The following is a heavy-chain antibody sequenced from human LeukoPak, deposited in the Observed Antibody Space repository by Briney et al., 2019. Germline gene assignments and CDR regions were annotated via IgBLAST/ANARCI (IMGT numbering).Heavy chain of an antibody. CDR2: INPNSGGT. CDR1: GYTVTTYY. Sequence: ASVKVSCKAAGYTVTTYYMHWVRQSPGQGLEGMGWINPNSGGTNYAQKFQGRVTMTRSTSISTAYMELSRLRSDDTAVYYCARDYSGYSSGWYDYWGQGTLVTVSS. CDR3: ARDYSGYSSGWYDY. V-gene: IGHV1-2*02. J-gene: IGHJ4*02. D-gene: IGHD6-19*01.